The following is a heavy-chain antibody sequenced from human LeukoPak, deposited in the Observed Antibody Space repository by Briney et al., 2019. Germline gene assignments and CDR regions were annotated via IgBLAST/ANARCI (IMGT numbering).Heavy chain of an antibody. CDR1: GFTLMGYW. CDR2: IKSDGSGT. D-gene: IGHD5-24*01. J-gene: IGHJ3*02. CDR3: VREMATGVDAFDI. Sequence: GGSLRLSCAASGFTLMGYWMHWVRQVPGKGLGWVSRIKSDGSGTSYVDSVKGRFTISRDNAKNAVYLQMNSLRGEDTAVYYCVREMATGVDAFDIWGQGTMVTVFS. V-gene: IGHV3-74*01.